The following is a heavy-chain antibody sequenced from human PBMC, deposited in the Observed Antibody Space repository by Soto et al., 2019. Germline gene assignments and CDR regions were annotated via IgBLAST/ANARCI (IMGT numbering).Heavy chain of an antibody. Sequence: GGSLRLSCAASGFTFSSCAMGWVRQAPGKGLEWVSSISVNGGSTYYADSVKGRFTISRDNSKNILYLHMISLRAEDTAVYYCAKERNSWYSSGSDSWGQGTLVTVPS. D-gene: IGHD2-15*01. J-gene: IGHJ4*02. V-gene: IGHV3-23*01. CDR3: AKERNSWYSSGSDS. CDR2: ISVNGGST. CDR1: GFTFSSCA.